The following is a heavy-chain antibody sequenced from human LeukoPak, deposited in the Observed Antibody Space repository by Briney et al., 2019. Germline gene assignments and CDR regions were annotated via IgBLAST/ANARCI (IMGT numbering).Heavy chain of an antibody. V-gene: IGHV3-33*01. D-gene: IGHD6-19*01. CDR2: IWYDGSNK. CDR1: GFTFSSYG. J-gene: IGHJ4*02. CDR3: ARVEQWLDHFDY. Sequence: PGRSLRLSCAASGFTFSSYGMHWVRQAPGKGLEWVAVIWYDGSNKYYADSVKGRFTISRGNSKNTLYLQMNSLRAEDTAVYYCARVEQWLDHFDYWGQGTLVTVSS.